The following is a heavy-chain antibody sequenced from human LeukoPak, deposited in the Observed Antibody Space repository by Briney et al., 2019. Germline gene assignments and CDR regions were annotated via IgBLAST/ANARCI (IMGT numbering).Heavy chain of an antibody. CDR2: IKQDGSEK. D-gene: IGHD6-25*01. V-gene: IGHV3-7*01. J-gene: IGHJ6*03. CDR3: ARGGLGSAAKYYYYYYMDV. CDR1: GFTFSSYA. Sequence: GGSLRLSCAASGFTFSSYAMSWVRQAPGKGLEWVANIKQDGSEKYYVDSVKGRFTISRDNAKNSLYLQMNSLRAEDTAVYYCARGGLGSAAKYYYYYYMDVWGKGTTVTVSS.